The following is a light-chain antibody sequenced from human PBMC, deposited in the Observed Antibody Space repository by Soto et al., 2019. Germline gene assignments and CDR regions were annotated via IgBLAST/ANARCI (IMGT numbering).Light chain of an antibody. Sequence: QSVLTQPPSVSGAPGQKVTISCSGSSSNIGNNYVSWYQQLPGTAPKLLIYDSNKRPSGIPDRFSGSKSGTSATLGITGLQTGDEADYYCGTWDSSLSAVVFGGGTQLTVL. CDR3: GTWDSSLSAVV. V-gene: IGLV1-51*01. CDR2: DSN. J-gene: IGLJ2*01. CDR1: SSNIGNNY.